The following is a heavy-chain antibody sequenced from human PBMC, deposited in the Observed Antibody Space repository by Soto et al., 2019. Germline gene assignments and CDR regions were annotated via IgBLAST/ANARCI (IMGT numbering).Heavy chain of an antibody. D-gene: IGHD2-15*01. V-gene: IGHV1-3*05. Sequence: QVQLVQSEAEEKKPGASVKVSCKASGYTFTSYAMHWVRQAPGQRLEWMGWINAGNGNTKCSQKFQDRVTITRDTSASTAYMELSSLRSEDTAVYYCARGESVVGDYWGQGTLVTVSS. J-gene: IGHJ4*02. CDR1: GYTFTSYA. CDR2: INAGNGNT. CDR3: ARGESVVGDY.